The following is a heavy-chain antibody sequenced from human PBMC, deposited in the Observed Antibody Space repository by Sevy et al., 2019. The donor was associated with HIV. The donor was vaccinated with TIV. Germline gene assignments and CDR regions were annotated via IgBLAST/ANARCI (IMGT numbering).Heavy chain of an antibody. V-gene: IGHV3-30*04. CDR1: GFTFSSYA. Sequence: GGSLRLSCAASGFTFSSYAMHWVRQAPGKGLEWVAVISYDGSNKYYADSVKGRFTISRANSKNTLYLQMNSLRAEDTAVYYCARDRRYYDFWSGYTPNYYYYGMDVWGQGTTVTVSS. CDR2: ISYDGSNK. CDR3: ARDRRYYDFWSGYTPNYYYYGMDV. J-gene: IGHJ6*02. D-gene: IGHD3-3*01.